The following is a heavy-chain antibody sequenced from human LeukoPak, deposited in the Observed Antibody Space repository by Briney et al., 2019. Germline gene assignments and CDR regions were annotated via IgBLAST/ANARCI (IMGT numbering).Heavy chain of an antibody. Sequence: ASVQVSCKASGYTFTGYYMHWVRQAPGQGLEWMGWISAYNGNTNYAQKLQGRVTMTTDTSTSTAYMELRSLRSDDTAVYYCARDFDSHRLRLGETAPYIWGQGTMVTVSS. CDR3: ARDFDSHRLRLGETAPYI. D-gene: IGHD3-16*01. CDR1: GYTFTGYY. V-gene: IGHV1-18*04. CDR2: ISAYNGNT. J-gene: IGHJ3*02.